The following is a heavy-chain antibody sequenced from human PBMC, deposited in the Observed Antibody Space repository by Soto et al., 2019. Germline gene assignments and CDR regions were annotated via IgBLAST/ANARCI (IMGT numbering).Heavy chain of an antibody. CDR1: GYTFTGYY. CDR3: ARDPTYSDYGDYYYYGMDV. J-gene: IGHJ6*02. Sequence: ASVKVSCKASGYTFTGYYMHWVRQAPGQGLEWVGWINLNSGGTNYAQKFQGRVTMTRDTSISTAYMELSRLRSDDTAVYYCARDPTYSDYGDYYYYGMDVWGQGTTVTVSS. CDR2: INLNSGGT. D-gene: IGHD4-17*01. V-gene: IGHV1-2*02.